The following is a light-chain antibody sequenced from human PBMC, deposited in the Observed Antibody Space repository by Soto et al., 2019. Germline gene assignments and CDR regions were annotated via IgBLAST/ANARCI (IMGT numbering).Light chain of an antibody. Sequence: IQMTQSPSSVSASVGDRVTITCRASQDISSWLAWYQQKPGKAPKLLIYAASNLQSGVPSRFSGSESGTDFTLTISSLQPEDFATYYCQQAHSFPPTFGQGTRLEIK. CDR1: QDISSW. CDR2: AAS. V-gene: IGKV1-12*01. J-gene: IGKJ5*01. CDR3: QQAHSFPPT.